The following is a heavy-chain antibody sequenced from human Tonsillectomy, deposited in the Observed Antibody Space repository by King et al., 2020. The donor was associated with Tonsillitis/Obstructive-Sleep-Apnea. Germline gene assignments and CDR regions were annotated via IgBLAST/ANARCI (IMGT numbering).Heavy chain of an antibody. CDR2: ISAYNGNT. CDR1: GYTFTSYG. V-gene: IGHV1-18*01. J-gene: IGHJ3*02. Sequence: QLVQSGAEVKKPGASVKVSCKASGYTFTSYGISWVRQAPGQGLEWMGWISAYNGNTNYVQKLQGRVTMTTDTSTSTAYMERRSLRSDDTAVDYCARRPGFGVVILVDAFVIWGQGTMVTVSS. D-gene: IGHD3-3*01. CDR3: ARRPGFGVVILVDAFVI.